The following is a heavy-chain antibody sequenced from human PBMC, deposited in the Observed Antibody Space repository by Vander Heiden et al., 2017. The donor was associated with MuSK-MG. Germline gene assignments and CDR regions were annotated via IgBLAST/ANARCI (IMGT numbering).Heavy chain of an antibody. V-gene: IGHV5-51*03. Sequence: EVQLVQSGAEVKKPGESLKISCKGSGYSFTSYWIGWVRQRPGKGLEWMGIIYPGDSDTRYSPSFQGQVTISADKSISTAYLQWSSLKASDTAMYYCARLPDRRMWLPLGYYMDVWGKGTTVTVSS. D-gene: IGHD3-22*01. CDR2: IYPGDSDT. CDR3: ARLPDRRMWLPLGYYMDV. J-gene: IGHJ6*03. CDR1: GYSFTSYW.